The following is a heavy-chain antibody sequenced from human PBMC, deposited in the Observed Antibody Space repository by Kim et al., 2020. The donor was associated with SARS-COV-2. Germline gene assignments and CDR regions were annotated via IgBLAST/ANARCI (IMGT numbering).Heavy chain of an antibody. D-gene: IGHD6-13*01. J-gene: IGHJ6*02. CDR1: GGSISSYY. Sequence: SETLSLTCTVSGGSISSYYWSWIRQSPGKGLEWIGYIYYSGSTNYNPSLKSRVTISVDTSKNQFSLKLSSVTAADTAVYYCARAGIAAAGYNYYYYGMDVWGQGTTVTVSS. CDR2: IYYSGST. CDR3: ARAGIAAAGYNYYYYGMDV. V-gene: IGHV4-59*01.